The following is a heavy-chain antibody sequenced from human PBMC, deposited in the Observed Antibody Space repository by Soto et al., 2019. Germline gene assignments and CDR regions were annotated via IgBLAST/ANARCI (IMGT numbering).Heavy chain of an antibody. J-gene: IGHJ6*02. Sequence: SETLSLTCTVSGGSVSSGSYYWSWIRQPPGKGLEWIGYIYYSGSTNYNPSLKSRVTISVDTSKNQFSLTLTSVTAADTAVYYCARQGFGVLHGLVAVWGQGTTVTVS. CDR2: IYYSGST. CDR3: ARQGFGVLHGLVAV. CDR1: GGSVSSGSYY. D-gene: IGHD3-10*01. V-gene: IGHV4-61*01.